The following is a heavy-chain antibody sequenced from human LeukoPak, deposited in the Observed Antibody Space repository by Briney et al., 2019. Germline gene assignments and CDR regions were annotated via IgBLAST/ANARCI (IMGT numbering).Heavy chain of an antibody. CDR3: TRDHRDDWNPGYYFDY. D-gene: IGHD1-1*01. J-gene: IGHJ4*02. V-gene: IGHV3-49*04. Sequence: PGGSLRLSCAPSGFTVSSNYMSWVRQAPGQGLEWVGFIKTKVYGGTTEYAASVKGRFTISRDDSKAIAYLQMNSLKTEDTAVYYCTRDHRDDWNPGYYFDYWGQGTLVTVSS. CDR1: GFTVSSNY. CDR2: IKTKVYGGTT.